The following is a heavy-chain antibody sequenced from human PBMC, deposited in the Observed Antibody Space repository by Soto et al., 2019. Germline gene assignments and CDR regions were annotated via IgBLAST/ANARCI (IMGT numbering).Heavy chain of an antibody. D-gene: IGHD6-19*01. Sequence: SETLSLTCTVSGGSISSYYWSWIRQPPGKGLEWIGYIYYSGSTSYNPSLKSRVTISVDTSKNQFSLKLSSVTAADTAVYYCARTAGWYVGYYYYGMDVWGQGTTVTVSS. CDR3: ARTAGWYVGYYYYGMDV. CDR2: IYYSGST. V-gene: IGHV4-59*01. J-gene: IGHJ6*02. CDR1: GGSISSYY.